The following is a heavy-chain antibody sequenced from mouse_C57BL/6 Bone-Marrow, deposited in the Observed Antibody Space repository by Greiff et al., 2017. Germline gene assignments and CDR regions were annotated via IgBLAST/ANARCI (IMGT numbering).Heavy chain of an antibody. Sequence: QVQLQQSGPGLVAPSQSLSITCTVSGFSLTSYGVHWVRQPPGKGLEWLVALWSVGSPNYNSALKSRLSISNNNTKSQFFLRMNSLQTDNTAMYYCARLGGAMDYWGQGTSVTVSS. J-gene: IGHJ4*01. CDR1: GFSLTSYG. CDR3: ARLGGAMDY. D-gene: IGHD4-1*01. CDR2: LWSVGSP. V-gene: IGHV2-6*03.